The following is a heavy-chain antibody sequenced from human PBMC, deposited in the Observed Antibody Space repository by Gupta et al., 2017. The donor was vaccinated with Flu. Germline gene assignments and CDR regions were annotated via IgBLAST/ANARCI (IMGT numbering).Heavy chain of an antibody. V-gene: IGHV3-9*01. Sequence: DYPMHWVRQAPGKGLEWVSHISWKSDGAAYADSVKGRFTISRDNAKKSLYLQMNSLRADDTALYYCAKAKCEKGLGEAFDVWGQGTMVTVSS. D-gene: IGHD3-16*01. CDR1: DYP. CDR2: ISWKSDGA. CDR3: AKAKCEKGLGEAFDV. J-gene: IGHJ3*01.